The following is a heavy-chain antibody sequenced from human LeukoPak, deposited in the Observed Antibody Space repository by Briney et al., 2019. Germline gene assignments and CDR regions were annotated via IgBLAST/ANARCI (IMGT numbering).Heavy chain of an antibody. J-gene: IGHJ3*02. V-gene: IGHV1-18*01. D-gene: IGHD4-17*01. CDR2: ISAYNGNT. CDR3: AATDYGDFLDAFDI. CDR1: GYTFTSYG. Sequence: GASVKVSCKASGYTFTSYGISWARQAPGQGLEWMGWISAYNGNTNYAQKFQGRVSMTTDTSTSTAYMELRSLRSDDTAVYYCAATDYGDFLDAFDIWGQGTMVTVSS.